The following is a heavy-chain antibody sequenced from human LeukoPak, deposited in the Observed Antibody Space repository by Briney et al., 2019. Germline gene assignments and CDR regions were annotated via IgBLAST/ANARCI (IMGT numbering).Heavy chain of an antibody. CDR1: GYTFTSYA. Sequence: ASVKVSCKTSGYTFTSYAMHWVRLAPGQRLEWMGWINAGNGNTKYSQKFQDRVTITRDTSASTAYMELSSLRSEDTAVYYCARIQQQLAYFDYWGQGTLVTVSS. V-gene: IGHV1-3*01. CDR2: INAGNGNT. CDR3: ARIQQQLAYFDY. J-gene: IGHJ4*02. D-gene: IGHD6-13*01.